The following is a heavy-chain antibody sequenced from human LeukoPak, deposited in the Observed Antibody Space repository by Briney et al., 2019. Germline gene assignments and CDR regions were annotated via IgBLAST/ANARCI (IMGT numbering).Heavy chain of an antibody. CDR1: GGSISSTSYY. J-gene: IGHJ4*02. V-gene: IGHV4-39*01. CDR2: IYYSGST. Sequence: SETLSLTCTVSGGSISSTSYYWGWIRQPPGKGLEWIGSIYYSGSTYCNPSLKSRVTTSVDTSKNQFSLKLSSVTAAETAVYYCARHAGYSYGPVEYWGQGTLVTVSS. CDR3: ARHAGYSYGPVEY. D-gene: IGHD5-18*01.